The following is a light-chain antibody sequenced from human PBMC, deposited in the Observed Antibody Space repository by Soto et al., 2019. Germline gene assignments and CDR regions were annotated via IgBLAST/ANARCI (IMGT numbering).Light chain of an antibody. J-gene: IGLJ2*01. CDR2: EDN. Sequence: NFMLTQPHSVSESPGKTVTISCTRSSGSIASNYVQWYQQRPGSAPTTVIYEDNQRLSGVPDRFSGSIDSSSNSASLTISGLKTEDEADYYCQSYDSSTLVFGGGTQLTVL. CDR1: SGSIASNY. V-gene: IGLV6-57*04. CDR3: QSYDSSTLV.